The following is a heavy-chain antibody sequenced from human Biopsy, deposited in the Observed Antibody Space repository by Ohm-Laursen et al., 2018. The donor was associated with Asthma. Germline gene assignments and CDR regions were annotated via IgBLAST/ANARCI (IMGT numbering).Heavy chain of an antibody. J-gene: IGHJ4*02. CDR3: AGFCSGGNCPDH. CDR1: GVSIRSYY. V-gene: IGHV4-59*07. Sequence: SDTLSLTCTVSGVSIRSYYWTWIRKPPGKGLEWIGNIHYSGSTYSIPSLKSRVTISVDTSKKQISLRLSSVIAADTAVYYCAGFCSGGNCPDHWGQGTLVTVSS. D-gene: IGHD2-15*01. CDR2: IHYSGST.